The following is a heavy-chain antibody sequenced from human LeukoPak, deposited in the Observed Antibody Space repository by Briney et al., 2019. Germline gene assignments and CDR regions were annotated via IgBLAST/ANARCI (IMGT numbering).Heavy chain of an antibody. CDR3: AKGVGYSYGYIDAFDI. CDR1: GFTFSSYG. D-gene: IGHD5-18*01. CDR2: ISYDGSNK. Sequence: GGSLRLSCAASGFTFSSYGMHWVRQAPGKGLEWVAVISYDGSNKYYADSVKGRFTISRDNAKNSLYLQMNSLRAEDTALYYCAKGVGYSYGYIDAFDIWGQGTMVTVSS. J-gene: IGHJ3*02. V-gene: IGHV3-30*18.